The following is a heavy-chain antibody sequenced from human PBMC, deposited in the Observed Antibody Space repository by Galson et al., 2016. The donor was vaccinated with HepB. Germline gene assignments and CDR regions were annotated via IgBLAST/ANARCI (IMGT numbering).Heavy chain of an antibody. V-gene: IGHV3-23*01. J-gene: IGHJ6*02. CDR2: ISGIDDTT. D-gene: IGHD3-10*01. Sequence: SLRLSCAASGFTFSRYAMSWVRRAPGTGLAWVSVISGIDDTTYYADSVKGRFTISRDSAKNTLYLQINTLRAEETAVYYCASGRTSGSPYYGMDVRGQGTTVTVSS. CDR1: GFTFSRYA. CDR3: ASGRTSGSPYYGMDV.